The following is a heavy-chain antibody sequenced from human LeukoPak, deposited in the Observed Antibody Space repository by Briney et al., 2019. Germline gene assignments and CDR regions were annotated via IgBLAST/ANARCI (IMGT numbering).Heavy chain of an antibody. CDR2: IYYTGST. J-gene: IGHJ2*01. CDR1: GYSISSTNW. CDR3: ARSQGGNCRYWYFDL. D-gene: IGHD4-23*01. Sequence: PSDTLSLTCAVSGYSISSTNWWAWIRQPPGKGLEWIGYIYYTGSTYYNPSLKSRVTMSVATSKNQFSLNLSSVTAVDTAVYYCARSQGGNCRYWYFDLWGRGTLVTVSS. V-gene: IGHV4-28*01.